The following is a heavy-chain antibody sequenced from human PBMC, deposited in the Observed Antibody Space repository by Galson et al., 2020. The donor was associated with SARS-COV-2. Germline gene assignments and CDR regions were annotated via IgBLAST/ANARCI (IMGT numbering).Heavy chain of an antibody. Sequence: SVKVSCKASGGTFSTYVISWVRRAPGQGLEWMGGIVPMFRAPNYAQKFLGRVTITADESTSTVFIEMSRLRSEDTAVYYCARERAVFGQYYYGLDVWGQGTMVTVSS. V-gene: IGHV1-69*13. CDR1: GGTFSTYV. J-gene: IGHJ6*02. CDR2: IVPMFRAP. D-gene: IGHD3-10*01. CDR3: ARERAVFGQYYYGLDV.